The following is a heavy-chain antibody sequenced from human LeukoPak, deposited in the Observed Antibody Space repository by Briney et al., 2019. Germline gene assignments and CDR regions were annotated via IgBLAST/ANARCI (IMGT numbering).Heavy chain of an antibody. Sequence: GGSLRLSCAASGFTFSSYGMHWVRQAPGKGLEWVAFIRYDGSNKYYADSVKGRFTISRDNAKNSLYLQMNSLRAEDTAVYYCARASSSWYYFDYWGQGTLVTVSS. CDR1: GFTFSSYG. J-gene: IGHJ4*02. V-gene: IGHV3-30*02. CDR2: IRYDGSNK. CDR3: ARASSSWYYFDY. D-gene: IGHD6-13*01.